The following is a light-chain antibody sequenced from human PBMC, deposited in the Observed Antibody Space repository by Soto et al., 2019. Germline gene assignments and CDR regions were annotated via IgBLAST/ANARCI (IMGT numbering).Light chain of an antibody. CDR3: CSYAGSYWV. CDR1: SSNIGTYT. V-gene: IGLV1-44*01. Sequence: QSVLTQPPSASGTPGQRVTISCSGTSSNIGTYTVNWYQQLPGTAPKLMINDVSKRPSGVPDRFSGSKSGNTASLTISGLQAEDEADYYCCSYAGSYWVFGGGTQLTVL. J-gene: IGLJ3*02. CDR2: DVS.